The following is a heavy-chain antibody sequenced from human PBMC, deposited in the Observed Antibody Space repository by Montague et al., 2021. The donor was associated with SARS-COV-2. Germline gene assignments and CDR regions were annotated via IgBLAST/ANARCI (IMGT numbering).Heavy chain of an antibody. CDR1: GGSIANSHKY. J-gene: IGHJ4*02. V-gene: IGHV4-39*07. CDR3: VAGGDSAKAGAY. CDR2: VLYTGTP. Sequence: SETLSLTCTVSGGSIANSHKYWSWVRQPPGKELEWIGSVLYTGTPYDHPSLTARVTISLDTSKNQFSLKMYSVTAADTATYFCVAGGDSAKAGAYWGQGTLVTVSS. D-gene: IGHD3-16*01.